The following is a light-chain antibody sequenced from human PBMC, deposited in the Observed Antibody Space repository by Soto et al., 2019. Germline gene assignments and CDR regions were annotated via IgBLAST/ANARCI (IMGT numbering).Light chain of an antibody. V-gene: IGLV2-14*03. CDR1: SSDVGGYSY. Sequence: QSVLTQPASVSGSPGQSITISCTGTSSDVGGYSYVSWYQHPPGKAPKLMIYDVSYRPSGVSNRVSGSKSGNTASLTISGLQAEDEADYYCSSYTSSSPYVFGTGTKLTVL. J-gene: IGLJ1*01. CDR2: DVS. CDR3: SSYTSSSPYV.